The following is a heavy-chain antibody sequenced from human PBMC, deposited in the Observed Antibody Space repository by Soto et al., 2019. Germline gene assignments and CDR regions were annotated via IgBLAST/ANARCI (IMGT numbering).Heavy chain of an antibody. V-gene: IGHV4-34*01. CDR3: ARVPSSSYHYFDY. Sequence: SETLSLTCAVYGGSFSGYYWNWIRQPPGKGLEWIGNIYYSGSTYYNPSLNSRVTVSVDTSKNQFSLKVTSVTAADTAVYYCARVPSSSYHYFDYWGQGTLVTVSS. D-gene: IGHD6-13*01. CDR2: IYYSGST. CDR1: GGSFSGYY. J-gene: IGHJ4*02.